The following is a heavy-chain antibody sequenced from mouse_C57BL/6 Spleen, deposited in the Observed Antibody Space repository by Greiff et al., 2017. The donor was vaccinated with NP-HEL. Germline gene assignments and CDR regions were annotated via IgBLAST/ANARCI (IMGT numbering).Heavy chain of an antibody. Sequence: QVQLKESGAELVRPGTSVKLSCKASGYAFTNYLIEWVKQRPGQGLEWIGVINPGSGGTNYNEKFKGKATLTADKSSSTAYMQLSSLTSEDSAVYFCARGTPDWYFDVWGTGTTVTVSS. D-gene: IGHD3-3*01. V-gene: IGHV1-54*01. CDR2: INPGSGGT. CDR1: GYAFTNYL. CDR3: ARGTPDWYFDV. J-gene: IGHJ1*03.